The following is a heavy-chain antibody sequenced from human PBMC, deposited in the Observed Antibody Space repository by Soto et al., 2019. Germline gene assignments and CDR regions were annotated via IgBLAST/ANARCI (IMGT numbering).Heavy chain of an antibody. CDR2: ISYGGTT. D-gene: IGHD2-15*01. J-gene: IGHJ4*02. V-gene: IGHV4-31*03. CDR1: GGSMNSGGYC. Sequence: QVQLQESGPGLVKPSQTLSLTCTVSGGSMNSGGYCWNWIRQHPGEGLEWIGCISYGGTTSYNPSLKRRVTISVDTSKNQFSLKLSSVTAADPAVYYCSRGILVWGQGTLITVSS. CDR3: SRGILV.